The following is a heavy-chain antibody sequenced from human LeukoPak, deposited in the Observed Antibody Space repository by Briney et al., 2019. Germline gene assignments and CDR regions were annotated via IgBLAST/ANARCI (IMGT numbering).Heavy chain of an antibody. J-gene: IGHJ4*02. V-gene: IGHV3-74*01. Sequence: PGGSLRLSCAASGFTFSAYWIHWVRQAPGKGLVWVSRIKADGGRTNYADAVKGRFTVSRDNAKKTVYLEMNSLRAEDTAVYYCARDIDYWGQGTLVTVSS. CDR2: IKADGGRT. CDR1: GFTFSAYW. CDR3: ARDIDY.